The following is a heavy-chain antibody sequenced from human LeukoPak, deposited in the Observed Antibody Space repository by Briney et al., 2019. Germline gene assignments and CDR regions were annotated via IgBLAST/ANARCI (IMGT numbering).Heavy chain of an antibody. D-gene: IGHD3-10*02. J-gene: IGHJ6*02. CDR1: GFSDYW. V-gene: IGHV3-74*01. Sequence: GGSLRLSCAASGFSDYWMHWVRQAPGKGLVWVPRINTDGSRTSYADSVRGRFTISRDNAKNTLYLQMNSLRAEDTAVYYCAKDLHYYVAMDVWGQGTTVTVSS. CDR2: INTDGSRT. CDR3: AKDLHYYVAMDV.